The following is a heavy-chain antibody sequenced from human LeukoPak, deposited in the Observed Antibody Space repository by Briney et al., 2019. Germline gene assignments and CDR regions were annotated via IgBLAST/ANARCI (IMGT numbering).Heavy chain of an antibody. CDR3: AGLTMIDAFDI. CDR2: IYYSGST. V-gene: IGHV4-59*08. CDR1: GGSISSYY. D-gene: IGHD3-22*01. Sequence: PSETLSLTCTVSGGSISSYYWSWIRQPPGKGLEWIGYIYYSGSTNYNPSLKSRVTISVDTSKNQFSLKLSSVTAADTAVYYCAGLTMIDAFDIWGQGTMVTVSS. J-gene: IGHJ3*02.